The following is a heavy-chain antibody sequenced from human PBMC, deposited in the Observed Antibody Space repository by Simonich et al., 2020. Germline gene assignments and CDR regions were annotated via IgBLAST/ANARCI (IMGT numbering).Heavy chain of an antibody. CDR1: GFTFSSYS. D-gene: IGHD6-13*01. V-gene: IGHV3-21*01. J-gene: IGHJ4*02. CDR3: ARDAAGDY. Sequence: EVQLVESGGGLVKPGGSLRLSCAASGFTFSSYSMNWVRQAPVKGLGWFKSIRSSSSYIYYADSVKGRFTISRDNAKNSLYLQMNSLRAEDTAVYYCARDAAGDYCGQGTLVTVSS. CDR2: IRSSSSYI.